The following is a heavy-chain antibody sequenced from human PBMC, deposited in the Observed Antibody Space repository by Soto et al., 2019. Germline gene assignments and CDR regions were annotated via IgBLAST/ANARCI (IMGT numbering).Heavy chain of an antibody. CDR3: TTDLAGLK. CDR2: IKRKTEGGTT. V-gene: IGHV3-15*05. CDR1: GFIFNNSW. J-gene: IGHJ4*02. D-gene: IGHD2-15*01. Sequence: EVQLVESGGGLVKSGGSLRLSCAASGFIFNNSWMTWVRQAPGKGLEWVGRIKRKTEGGTTEYAAPVKGRFTMSRDDSINTLYLQMTSLKTEDTAVYSSTTDLAGLKWGQGTLVTVSS.